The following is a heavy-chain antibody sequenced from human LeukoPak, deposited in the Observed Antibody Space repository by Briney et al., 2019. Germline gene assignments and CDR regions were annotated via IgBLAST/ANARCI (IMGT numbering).Heavy chain of an antibody. J-gene: IGHJ4*02. V-gene: IGHV3-21*01. CDR1: GFTFSSYS. D-gene: IGHD2-15*01. Sequence: KPGGSLRLSCAASGFTFSSYSMNWVRQAPGKGLEWVSSISSSSSYIYYADSVKGRFTISRDNAKNSLYLQMNSLRAEDTAVYYCAAEGYRSGGSCYRSDYWGQGTLVTVSS. CDR3: AAEGYRSGGSCYRSDY. CDR2: ISSSSSYI.